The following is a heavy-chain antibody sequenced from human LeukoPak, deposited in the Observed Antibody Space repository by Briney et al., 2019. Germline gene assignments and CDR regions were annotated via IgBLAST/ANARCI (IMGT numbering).Heavy chain of an antibody. CDR1: GFSFSDFC. CDR2: INHPGTEK. Sequence: GGSLRLSCAASGFSFSDFCMSWVRQAPGKGLEWVAFINHPGTEKYYVDSVEGRFAISRDNAKNSLYLQMNSLRAEDTAIYYCTRDWLDASLDYWGQGVLVTVSS. CDR3: TRDWLDASLDY. V-gene: IGHV3-7*01. D-gene: IGHD6-19*01. J-gene: IGHJ4*02.